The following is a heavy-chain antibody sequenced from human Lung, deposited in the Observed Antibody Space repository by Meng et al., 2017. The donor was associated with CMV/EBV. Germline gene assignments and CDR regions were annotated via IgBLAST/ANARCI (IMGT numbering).Heavy chain of an antibody. J-gene: IGHJ6*02. CDR1: GGXSSGYY. V-gene: IGHV4-34*01. Sequence: SXTXSLXFAAYGGXSSGYYCSWIRQPPGKGLEWIGEINHSGSTNYNPSLKSRVTISVDTSKNQFSLKLSSVTAADTAVYYCARGYIVVVPAAMLRSGLYGMDVWXQGTXVTVSS. D-gene: IGHD2-2*01. CDR3: ARGYIVVVPAAMLRSGLYGMDV. CDR2: INHSGST.